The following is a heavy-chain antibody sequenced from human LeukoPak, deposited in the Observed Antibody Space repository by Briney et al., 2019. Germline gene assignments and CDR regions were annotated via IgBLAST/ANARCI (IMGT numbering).Heavy chain of an antibody. D-gene: IGHD3-22*01. V-gene: IGHV1-24*01. CDR1: GYTLTELS. CDR3: ATGRVYSSGYYYNYYYGMDV. CDR2: FDPEDGET. J-gene: IGHJ6*02. Sequence: ASVTVSCKVSGYTLTELSMHWVRQAPGKGLEWMGGFDPEDGETIYAQKFQGRVTMTEDTSTDTAYMELSSLRSEDTAVYYCATGRVYSSGYYYNYYYGMDVWGQGTTVTVSS.